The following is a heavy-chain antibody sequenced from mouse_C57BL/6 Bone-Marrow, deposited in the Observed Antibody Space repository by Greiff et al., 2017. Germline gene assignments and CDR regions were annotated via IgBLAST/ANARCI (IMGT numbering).Heavy chain of an antibody. Sequence: EVQLVESGGDLVKPGGSLKLSCAASGFTFSSYGMSWVRQTPDKRLEWVATISSGGSYTYYPDSVKGRFTISRDNAKNTLYLQKSSLKSEDTAMYYCAVNGCLLLRPFAYWGQGTLVTVSA. CDR1: GFTFSSYG. CDR2: ISSGGSYT. V-gene: IGHV5-6*01. D-gene: IGHD1-1*01. J-gene: IGHJ3*01. CDR3: AVNGCLLLRPFAY.